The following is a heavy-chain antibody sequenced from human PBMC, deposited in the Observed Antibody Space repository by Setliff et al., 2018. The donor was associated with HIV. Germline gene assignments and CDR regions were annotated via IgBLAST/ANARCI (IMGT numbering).Heavy chain of an antibody. V-gene: IGHV4-39*01. CDR2: IYYSGST. D-gene: IGHD7-27*01. CDR1: DDSISSGGYW. CDR3: ARSELGPVYWYFDL. J-gene: IGHJ2*01. Sequence: SETLSLTCTVSDDSISSGGYWWAWIRQPPGKGLEWIGNIYYSGSTHYNPSLKSRVTISVDTSKNQFSLKLSSVTAADTAVFYCARSELGPVYWYFDLWGRGTLVTVSS.